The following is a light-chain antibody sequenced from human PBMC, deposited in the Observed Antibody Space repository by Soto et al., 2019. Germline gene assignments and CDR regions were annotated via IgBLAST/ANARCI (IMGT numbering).Light chain of an antibody. J-gene: IGKJ4*01. CDR3: QQYNSYPLT. CDR1: QSVSSY. CDR2: GAS. V-gene: IGKV3D-15*01. Sequence: EIVLPQSPATLSLSPGERATLSCRASQSVSSYLAWYQQKPGQAPRLLIYGASTRAPRIPARFSGSGSGTEFTLTISSLQPEDFATYYCQQYNSYPLTFGQGTKVDIK.